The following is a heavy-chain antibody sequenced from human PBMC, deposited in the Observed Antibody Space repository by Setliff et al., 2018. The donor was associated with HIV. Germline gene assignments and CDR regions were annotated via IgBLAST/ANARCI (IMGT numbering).Heavy chain of an antibody. V-gene: IGHV1-69*13. CDR1: GGPFTSA. CDR3: ASDSPTARFEELEDHYYYFMDV. D-gene: IGHD3-10*01. Sequence: ASVKVSCKASGGPFTSAFNWVRQVPGQGLEWMGGIIPIFGTANYAQNCGGRVTITADQSTSSSYLQLNSLRFEDTAIYYCASDSPTARFEELEDHYYYFMDVWGKGTTVTVSS. CDR2: IIPIFGTA. J-gene: IGHJ6*03.